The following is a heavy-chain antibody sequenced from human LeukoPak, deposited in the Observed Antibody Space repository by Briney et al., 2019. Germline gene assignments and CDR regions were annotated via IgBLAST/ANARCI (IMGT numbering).Heavy chain of an antibody. CDR3: ARGGGLDV. CDR2: ISHNGNVN. Sequence: PGGSLRLSCAASGFTFSSYWMNWARQAPGKGLEWVASISHNGNVNYYVDSVKGRLTISRDNAKNSLYLQMSNLRAEDTAVYSCARGGGLDVWGQGATVTVSS. V-gene: IGHV3-7*03. CDR1: GFTFSSYW. D-gene: IGHD3-16*01. J-gene: IGHJ6*02.